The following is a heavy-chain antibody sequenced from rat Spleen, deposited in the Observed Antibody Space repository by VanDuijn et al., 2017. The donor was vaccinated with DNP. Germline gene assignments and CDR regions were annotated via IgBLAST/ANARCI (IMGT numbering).Heavy chain of an antibody. Sequence: EVQLVESGGGLVQPGRSLKLSCAASGFTFSDYYMAWVRQAPTQGLEWVASITNSGGSTYYRDSVKGRFTISRDNAKSTLYLQMDSLRSEETATYYCAKAGGYSPWYFDYWGQGVMVTVSS. V-gene: IGHV5-27*01. CDR1: GFTFSDYY. CDR2: ITNSGGST. CDR3: AKAGGYSPWYFDY. D-gene: IGHD1-11*01. J-gene: IGHJ2*01.